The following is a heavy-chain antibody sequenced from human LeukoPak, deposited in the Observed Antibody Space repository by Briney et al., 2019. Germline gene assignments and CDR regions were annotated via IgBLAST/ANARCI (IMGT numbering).Heavy chain of an antibody. V-gene: IGHV3-7*01. D-gene: IGHD2-2*02. CDR1: GFTFNNYW. J-gene: IGHJ6*03. Sequence: GGSLRLSCAASGFTFNNYWMGWVRQAPGKGLEWVANIKQDGSEKYYVDSVKGRFTISRDNTKSSLYLQMNSLRDEDTAVYYCARDIGDCSSLSCYNHYYYMDVWGKGTTVTVSS. CDR2: IKQDGSEK. CDR3: ARDIGDCSSLSCYNHYYYMDV.